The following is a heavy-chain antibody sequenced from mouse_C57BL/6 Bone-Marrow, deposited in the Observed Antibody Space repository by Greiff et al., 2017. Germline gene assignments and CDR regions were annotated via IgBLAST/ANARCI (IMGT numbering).Heavy chain of an antibody. J-gene: IGHJ4*01. CDR2: ISSGSSTI. CDR1: GFTFSDYG. CDR3: ASSYSVNAMDY. Sequence: EVKVVESGGGLVKPGGSLKLSCAASGFTFSDYGMHWVRQAPEKGLEWVAYISSGSSTIYYADTVKGRFTISRDNDKNTLFLQMTSLRSEDTAMYYCASSYSVNAMDYWGQGTSVTVSS. V-gene: IGHV5-17*01. D-gene: IGHD2-12*01.